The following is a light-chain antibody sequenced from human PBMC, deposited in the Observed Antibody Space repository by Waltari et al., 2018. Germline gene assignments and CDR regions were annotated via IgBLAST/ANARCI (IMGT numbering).Light chain of an antibody. J-gene: IGLJ3*02. Sequence: SYELTQPSSVSVSPGQTARITCSGYVLAKTYARWFHQKTGQAPVLVIYKDTERPSGIPERFSGSSSGTTVTLTIRGAHVEDEADYYCYSAADNNLGVFGGGTKLTVL. CDR1: VLAKTY. CDR2: KDT. V-gene: IGLV3-27*01. CDR3: YSAADNNLGV.